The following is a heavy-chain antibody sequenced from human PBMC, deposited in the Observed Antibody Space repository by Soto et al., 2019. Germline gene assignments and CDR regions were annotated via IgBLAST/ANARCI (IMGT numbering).Heavy chain of an antibody. CDR3: VRGGQFYSVPLDY. CDR1: GHTISGYW. V-gene: IGHV3-74*01. Sequence: EVQLVESGGGLVRPGGSLTLSCAASGHTISGYWXXWVRQAPGEGLVWVSRIRSDGHDTTYADSAKGRFTISRDNAKNTLYLQMYSLRAEDTAVYYCVRGGQFYSVPLDYWGQGTLVTVSS. J-gene: IGHJ4*02. CDR2: IRSDGHDT. D-gene: IGHD1-26*01.